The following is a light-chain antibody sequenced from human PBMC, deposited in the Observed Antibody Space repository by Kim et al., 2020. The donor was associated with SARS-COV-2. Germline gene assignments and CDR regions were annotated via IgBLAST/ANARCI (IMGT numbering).Light chain of an antibody. CDR1: SSDVGDYDY. CDR2: DVS. J-gene: IGLJ1*01. V-gene: IGLV2-14*03. Sequence: QSALTQPASVSGSPGQSITISCTGTSSDVGDYDYVSWYQQHPGKAPKLIIFDVSNRPSGVSSRFSGSKSGNTVSLTISGLQDEDEADYYCCSYARGSAYVFGTGTKVTVL. CDR3: CSYARGSAYV.